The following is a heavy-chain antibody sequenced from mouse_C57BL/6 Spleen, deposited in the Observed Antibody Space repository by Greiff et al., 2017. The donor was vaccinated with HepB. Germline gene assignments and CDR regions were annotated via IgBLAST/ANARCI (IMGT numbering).Heavy chain of an antibody. J-gene: IGHJ4*01. CDR1: GYIFTTYW. CDR3: ARNGYSTYYYAMDY. D-gene: IGHD2-3*01. V-gene: IGHV1-55*01. Sequence: VQLQQPGAELVKPGASVKMSCKGSGYIFTTYWITWVKQRPGQGLEWIGDIYPGSGSINYNEKFKNKATLTVDTSSSTAYMQFSSLTSEDSAVYYCARNGYSTYYYAMDYWGQGTSVSVSS. CDR2: IYPGSGSI.